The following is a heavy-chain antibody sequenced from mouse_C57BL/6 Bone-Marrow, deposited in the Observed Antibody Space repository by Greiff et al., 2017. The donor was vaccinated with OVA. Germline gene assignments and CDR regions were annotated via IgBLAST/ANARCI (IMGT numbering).Heavy chain of an antibody. Sequence: QVQLQQSGAELVRPGASVTLSCKASGYTFTDYEMHWVKQTPVHGLEWIGAIDPETGGTAYNQKFKGKAILTADKSSSTAYMERRSLTSEDSAVYYCTRAVREYFDVWGTGTTVTVSS. J-gene: IGHJ1*03. CDR2: IDPETGGT. D-gene: IGHD1-1*01. CDR3: TRAVREYFDV. CDR1: GYTFTDYE. V-gene: IGHV1-15*01.